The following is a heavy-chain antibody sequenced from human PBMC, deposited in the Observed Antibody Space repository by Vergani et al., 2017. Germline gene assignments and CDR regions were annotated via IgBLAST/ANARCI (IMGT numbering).Heavy chain of an antibody. D-gene: IGHD3-9*01. CDR3: ARTESFILRYFHWAL. V-gene: IGHV4-39*01. Sequence: QLHLQESGPGLVKPSETLFLTCTVSGGSITSSSYYWGWIRQPPGKGLEWIGNIYHSGGANYNPSLKGRVTISVDTSKNQFSLEVTSVTAADTAIYFCARTESFILRYFHWALWGQGTLVTVSS. CDR2: IYHSGGA. J-gene: IGHJ4*02. CDR1: GGSITSSSYY.